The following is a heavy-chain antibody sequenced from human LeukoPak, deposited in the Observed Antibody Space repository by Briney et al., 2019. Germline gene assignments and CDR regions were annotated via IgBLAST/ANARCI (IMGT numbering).Heavy chain of an antibody. CDR1: GFTFSSYS. J-gene: IGHJ6*03. Sequence: GGSLRLSCAASGFTFSSYSMNWVRQAPGKGLEWVSYISSSSSTIYYADSVKGRFTISRDNSKNTLYLQMNSLRAEDTAVYYCAKARSSSPGYYYYMDVWGKGTTVTVSS. CDR3: AKARSSSPGYYYYMDV. D-gene: IGHD6-6*01. V-gene: IGHV3-48*01. CDR2: ISSSSSTI.